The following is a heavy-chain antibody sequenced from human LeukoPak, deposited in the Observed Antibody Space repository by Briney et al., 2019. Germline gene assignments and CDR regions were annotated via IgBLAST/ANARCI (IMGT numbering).Heavy chain of an antibody. CDR1: GGTFISYA. CDR3: ARDSGYGSGSYYSSGFDP. D-gene: IGHD3-10*01. J-gene: IGHJ5*02. V-gene: IGHV1-69*04. Sequence: SVKVSCKASGGTFISYAISWVRQAPGQRLEWMGRIIPIFGIANYAQKFQGRVTITADKSTSTAYMELSSLRSEDTAVYYCARDSGYGSGSYYSSGFDPWGQGTLVTVSS. CDR2: IIPIFGIA.